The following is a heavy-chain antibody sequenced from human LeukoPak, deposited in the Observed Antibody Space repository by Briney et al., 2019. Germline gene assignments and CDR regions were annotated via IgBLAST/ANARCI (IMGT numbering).Heavy chain of an antibody. J-gene: IGHJ5*02. CDR1: GYTFTGYY. D-gene: IGHD3-10*01. CDR3: ARCPPRVWSGEVWFDP. CDR2: INPNSGGT. V-gene: IGHV1-2*02. Sequence: ASVKVSCKASGYTFTGYYMHWVRQAPGQGLEWMGWINPNSGGTNYAQKFQGRVTMTRDTSISTAYMELSRLRSDDTAVYYCARCPPRVWSGEVWFDPWGQGTLVTVSS.